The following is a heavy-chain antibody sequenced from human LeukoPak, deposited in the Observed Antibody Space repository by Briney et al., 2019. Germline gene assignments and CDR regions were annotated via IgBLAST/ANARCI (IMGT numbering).Heavy chain of an antibody. J-gene: IGHJ4*02. CDR3: ARSAYSGRYAGFDY. Sequence: GGSLRLSCAASGFTFSGYGMHWVRQAPGKGLEWVAVIWYDGSNKYYADSVKGRFTISRDNSKNTLYLQMNSLRAEDTAVYYCARSAYSGRYAGFDYWGQGTLVTVSS. CDR2: IWYDGSNK. V-gene: IGHV3-33*01. D-gene: IGHD1-26*01. CDR1: GFTFSGYG.